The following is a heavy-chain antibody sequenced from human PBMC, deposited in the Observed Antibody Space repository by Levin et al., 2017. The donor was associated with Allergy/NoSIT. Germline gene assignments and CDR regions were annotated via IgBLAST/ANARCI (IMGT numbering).Heavy chain of an antibody. Sequence: SQTLSLTCAVYGGSFRGYYWSWIRQPPGKGLEWIGEINHSGSTNYNPSLKSRVTISVDTSKNQFSLKLSSVTAADTAVYYCARGGGDIVLMVYAMNYWGQGTLVTVSS. J-gene: IGHJ4*02. D-gene: IGHD2-8*01. CDR2: INHSGST. V-gene: IGHV4-34*01. CDR1: GGSFRGYY. CDR3: ARGGGDIVLMVYAMNY.